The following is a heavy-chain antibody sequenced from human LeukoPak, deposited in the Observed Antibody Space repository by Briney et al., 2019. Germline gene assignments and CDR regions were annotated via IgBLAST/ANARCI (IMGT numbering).Heavy chain of an antibody. CDR3: AMQVGIYGDYNSWFDP. J-gene: IGHJ5*02. Sequence: PSETLSLTCTVSGAPLNNYYWNWVRQPPGKELEWIGNVDYSGSTRYNPSLKSRATMSLDNSKNQFSLRLTSVTAADMAVYYCAMQVGIYGDYNSWFDPWGQGARVTVSS. CDR1: GAPLNNYY. D-gene: IGHD4-17*01. V-gene: IGHV4-59*08. CDR2: VDYSGST.